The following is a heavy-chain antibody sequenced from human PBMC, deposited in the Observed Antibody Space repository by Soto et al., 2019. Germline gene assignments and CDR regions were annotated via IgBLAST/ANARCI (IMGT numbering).Heavy chain of an antibody. J-gene: IGHJ3*02. CDR3: AREQTRITMIVVALDAFDI. D-gene: IGHD3-22*01. Sequence: PWGSLRLSCSASVFTFSSYEMNWFRQAPGKGLEWVSYISSSGSTIYYADSVKGRFTISRDNAKNSLYLQMNSLRAEDTAVYYCAREQTRITMIVVALDAFDIWGQGTMVTVSS. CDR2: ISSSGSTI. CDR1: VFTFSSYE. V-gene: IGHV3-48*03.